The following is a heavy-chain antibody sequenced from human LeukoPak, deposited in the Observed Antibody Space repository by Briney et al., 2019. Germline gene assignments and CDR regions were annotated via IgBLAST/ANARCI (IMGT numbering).Heavy chain of an antibody. CDR1: GFTFSSYA. CDR2: ISGSGGST. Sequence: GGSLRLSCAASGFTFSSYAMSWVRQAPGKGLEWVSAISGSGGSTYYADSVKGWFTISRDNSKNTLYLQMNSLRAEDTAVYYCARVRSSYYYESSGYYHYDAFDIWGQGTMVTVSS. J-gene: IGHJ3*02. CDR3: ARVRSSYYYESSGYYHYDAFDI. D-gene: IGHD3-22*01. V-gene: IGHV3-23*01.